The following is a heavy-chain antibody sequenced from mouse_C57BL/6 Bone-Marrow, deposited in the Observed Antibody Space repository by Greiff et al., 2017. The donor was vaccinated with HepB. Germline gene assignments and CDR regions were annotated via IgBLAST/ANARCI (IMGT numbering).Heavy chain of an antibody. CDR1: GFTFSSYT. V-gene: IGHV5-9*01. CDR2: ISGGGGNT. CDR3: ARHGKTTVVPSYYFDY. J-gene: IGHJ2*01. Sequence: EVKLVESGGGLVKPGGSLKLSCAASGFTFSSYTMSWVRQTPEKRLEWVATISGGGGNTYYPDSVKGRFTISRDNAKNTLYLQMSSLRSEDTALYYCARHGKTTVVPSYYFDYWGQGTTLTVSS. D-gene: IGHD1-1*01.